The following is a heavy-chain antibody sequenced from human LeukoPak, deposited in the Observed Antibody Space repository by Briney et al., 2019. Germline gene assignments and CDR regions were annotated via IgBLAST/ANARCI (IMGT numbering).Heavy chain of an antibody. J-gene: IGHJ3*02. V-gene: IGHV3-30*18. D-gene: IGHD3-22*01. CDR3: AKGDTYYYDSSGYSRHDAFDI. CDR2: ISYDGSNK. CDR1: GFTFSSYG. Sequence: GRSLRLSCAASGFTFSSYGMHWVRQAPGKGLEWVAVISYDGSNKYYADSVKGRFTISRDNSKNTLYLQMNSLRAEDTAVYYCAKGDTYYYDSSGYSRHDAFDIWGQGTMVAVSS.